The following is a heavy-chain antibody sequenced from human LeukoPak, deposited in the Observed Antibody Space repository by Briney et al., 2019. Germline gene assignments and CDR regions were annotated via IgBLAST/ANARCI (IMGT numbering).Heavy chain of an antibody. CDR3: ARDVPMYSGSHLYYYMDV. V-gene: IGHV4-39*02. D-gene: IGHD1-26*01. Sequence: SETLSLTCTVSGGSISSSSYYWSWIRQPPGKGLDWIGSIYYSGSTYYNPSLKSRFTISVDTSKNQFSLKLSSVTAADTAVYYCARDVPMYSGSHLYYYMDVWGKGTTVTVSS. CDR1: GGSISSSSYY. CDR2: IYYSGST. J-gene: IGHJ6*03.